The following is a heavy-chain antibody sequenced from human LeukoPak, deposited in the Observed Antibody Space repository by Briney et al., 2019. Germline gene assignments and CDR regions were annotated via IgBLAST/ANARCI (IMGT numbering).Heavy chain of an antibody. CDR1: GGSISSYY. V-gene: IGHV4-4*07. D-gene: IGHD2-2*01. CDR3: ARDPLSHCSSTSCYAYPDY. Sequence: SETLSLTCTVSGGSISSYYWSWIRQPAGKGLEWIGRIYTSGSTNYNPSLKSRVTMSVDTSKNQFSLKLSSVTAADTAVYYCARDPLSHCSSTSCYAYPDYWGQGTLVTVSS. J-gene: IGHJ4*02. CDR2: IYTSGST.